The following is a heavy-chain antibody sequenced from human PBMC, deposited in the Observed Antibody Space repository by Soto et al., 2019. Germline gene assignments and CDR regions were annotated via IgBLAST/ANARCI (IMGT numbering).Heavy chain of an antibody. J-gene: IGHJ6*02. V-gene: IGHV3-23*01. Sequence: EVQLLESGGGLVQPGGSLRLSCAASGFTFSSYAMSWVRQAPGKGLEWVSAISGGGGSTYYADSVKGRFTISRDNSKITLYLQMNSLRAEDTAVYYCAKAVPPLGGGRNYYYYGMDVWGQGTTVTVSS. CDR3: AKAVPPLGGGRNYYYYGMDV. D-gene: IGHD3-16*01. CDR1: GFTFSSYA. CDR2: ISGGGGST.